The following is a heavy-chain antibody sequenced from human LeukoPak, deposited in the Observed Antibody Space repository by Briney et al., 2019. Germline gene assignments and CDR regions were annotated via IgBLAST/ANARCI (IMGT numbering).Heavy chain of an antibody. Sequence: GGSLRLSCTASGFTFGDYAMSWVRQAPGKGLEGVGFIRSKAYGGTTEYAASVKGRFTISRDDSKSIAYLQMNSLKTEDTAVYYCTPRGTKGTYFDYWGQGTLVTVSS. CDR1: GFTFGDYA. J-gene: IGHJ4*02. V-gene: IGHV3-49*04. D-gene: IGHD2-8*01. CDR2: IRSKAYGGTT. CDR3: TPRGTKGTYFDY.